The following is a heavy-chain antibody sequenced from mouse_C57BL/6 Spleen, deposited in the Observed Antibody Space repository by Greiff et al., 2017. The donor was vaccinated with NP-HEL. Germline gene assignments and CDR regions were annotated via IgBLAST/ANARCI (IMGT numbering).Heavy chain of an antibody. D-gene: IGHD2-12*01. CDR1: GYTFTDYN. Sequence: EVKLQESGPELVKPGASVKIPCKASGYTFTDYNMDWVKQSHGKSLEWIGDINPNNGGTIYNQKFKGKATLTVDKSSSTAYMELRSLTSEDTAVYYCARRSYPYAMDYWGQGTSVTVSS. CDR3: ARRSYPYAMDY. CDR2: INPNNGGT. V-gene: IGHV1-18*01. J-gene: IGHJ4*01.